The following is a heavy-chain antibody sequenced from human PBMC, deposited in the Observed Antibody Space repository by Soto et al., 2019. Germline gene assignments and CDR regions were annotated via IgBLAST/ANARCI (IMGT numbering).Heavy chain of an antibody. CDR1: GYSISSSNW. J-gene: IGHJ5*02. D-gene: IGHD3-9*01. CDR2: INHSGST. V-gene: IGHV4-28*03. CDR3: ARGIVGRYYDILTGYSWFDP. Sequence: SETLSLTCAVSGYSISSSNWWGWIRQPPGKGLEWIGEINHSGSTNYNPSLKSRVTISVDTSKNQFSLKLSSVTAADTAVYYCARGIVGRYYDILTGYSWFDPWGQGTLVTVSS.